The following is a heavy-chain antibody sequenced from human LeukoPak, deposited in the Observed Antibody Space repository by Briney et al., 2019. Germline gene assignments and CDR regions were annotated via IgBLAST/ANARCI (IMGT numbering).Heavy chain of an antibody. CDR3: ARGDYYYGSGSYYNPYYFDY. J-gene: IGHJ4*02. CDR2: ISSSSYI. D-gene: IGHD3-10*01. CDR1: GFTFSSYS. V-gene: IGHV3-21*01. Sequence: GGSLRLSCAASGFTFSSYSMNWVRQAPGKGLEWVSSISSSSYIYYADSVKGRFTISRDNAKNSLYLQMNSLRAEDTAVYYCARGDYYYGSGSYYNPYYFDYWGQGTLVTVSS.